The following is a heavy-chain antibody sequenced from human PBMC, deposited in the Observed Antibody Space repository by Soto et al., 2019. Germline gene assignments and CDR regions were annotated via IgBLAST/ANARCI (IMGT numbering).Heavy chain of an antibody. Sequence: PGKGLKWIGSIYYRGSTYYNPSLKSRVTISVDTSKNQFSLKLSSVTAADTAVYYCSFFFQAEDGIRYLCTVSAFLLNRSSDL. J-gene: IGHJ2*01. V-gene: IGHV4-39*01. CDR3: SFFFQAEDGIRYLCTVSAFLLNRSSDL. CDR2: IYYRGST. D-gene: IGHD3-9*01.